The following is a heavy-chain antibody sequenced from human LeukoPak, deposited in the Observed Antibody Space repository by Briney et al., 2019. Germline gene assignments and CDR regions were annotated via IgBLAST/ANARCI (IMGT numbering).Heavy chain of an antibody. J-gene: IGHJ4*02. CDR3: AKDSPYGDYVEDY. V-gene: IGHV3-23*01. Sequence: GGSLRLSCSASGFTFSTFAMHWVRQAPGKGLEWVSAISGSGGSTYYADSVKGRFTISRDNSKNTLYLQMNSLRAEDTAVYYCAKDSPYGDYVEDYWGQGTLVTVSS. CDR1: GFTFSTFA. D-gene: IGHD4-17*01. CDR2: ISGSGGST.